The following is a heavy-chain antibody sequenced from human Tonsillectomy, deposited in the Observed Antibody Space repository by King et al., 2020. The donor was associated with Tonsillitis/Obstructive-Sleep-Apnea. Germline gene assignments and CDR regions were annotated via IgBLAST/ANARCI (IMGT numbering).Heavy chain of an antibody. CDR1: GYTLTELS. D-gene: IGHD2-2*01. V-gene: IGHV1-24*01. J-gene: IGHJ5*02. Sequence: QLVQSGAEVKKPGASVKVSCKVSGYTLTELSMHWVRQAPGKGLEWMGGFHPEDGEAIYAQKFQGRVTMTEDTSTGTAYMELSSLRSEDTAVYYCAASYCSRISCFGNWFDPWGQGTLVTVSS. CDR2: FHPEDGEA. CDR3: AASYCSRISCFGNWFDP.